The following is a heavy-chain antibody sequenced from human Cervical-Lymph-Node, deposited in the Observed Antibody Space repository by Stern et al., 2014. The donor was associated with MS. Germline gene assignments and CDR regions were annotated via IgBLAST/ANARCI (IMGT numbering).Heavy chain of an antibody. CDR1: GGTFSSYG. Sequence: VQLVDSGAEVKKPGSSVKVSCQASGGTFSSYGIIWVRQAPGQGLEWMGGIIPRFGTANNAQQFQGRVTIGADESTSTGYMELSSLRLEDTAVYYCATAGVGVAAYNSFDPWGQGTLVIVSS. D-gene: IGHD3-10*01. V-gene: IGHV1-69*01. CDR3: ATAGVGVAAYNSFDP. CDR2: IIPRFGTA. J-gene: IGHJ5*02.